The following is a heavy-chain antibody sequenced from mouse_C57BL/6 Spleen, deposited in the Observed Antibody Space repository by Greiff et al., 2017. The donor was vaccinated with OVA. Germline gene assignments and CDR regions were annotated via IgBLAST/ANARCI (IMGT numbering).Heavy chain of an antibody. CDR1: GFTFSDYG. Sequence: EVQLVESGGGLVKPGGSLKLSCAASGFTFSDYGMHWVRQAPEKGLEWVAYISSGSSTIYYADTVKGRFTISRANAKNTLFLQMTSVRSEDTAMYYCARSPYYYGSSYFDYWGQGTTLTVSS. J-gene: IGHJ2*01. D-gene: IGHD1-1*01. CDR3: ARSPYYYGSSYFDY. V-gene: IGHV5-17*01. CDR2: ISSGSSTI.